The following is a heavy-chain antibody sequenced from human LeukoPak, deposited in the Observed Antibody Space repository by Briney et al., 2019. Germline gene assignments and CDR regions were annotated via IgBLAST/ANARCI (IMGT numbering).Heavy chain of an antibody. D-gene: IGHD3-10*01. Sequence: TGGSLRLSCAASGFTVSSNYMSWVRQAPGKGLEWVSVIYSGGSTYYADSVKGRFTISRDNSKNTLYLQMNSLRAEDTAVYYCAMIKLWSGSNWFDPWGQGTLVTVSS. J-gene: IGHJ5*02. CDR3: AMIKLWSGSNWFDP. CDR1: GFTVSSNY. CDR2: IYSGGST. V-gene: IGHV3-66*01.